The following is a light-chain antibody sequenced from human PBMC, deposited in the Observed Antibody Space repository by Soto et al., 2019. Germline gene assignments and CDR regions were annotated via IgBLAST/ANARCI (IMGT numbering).Light chain of an antibody. J-gene: IGKJ3*01. CDR2: DTS. V-gene: IGKV3-11*01. CDR3: HQYNSWPRGT. Sequence: EIVLTQSPATLSLSPGERATLSCRASQTVSRHLAWYQQKPGQAPRLLIYDTSNRATGIPARFSGSGSGTDFTLTISGLETEDSAVYYCHQYNSWPRGTFGPGTKVEIK. CDR1: QTVSRH.